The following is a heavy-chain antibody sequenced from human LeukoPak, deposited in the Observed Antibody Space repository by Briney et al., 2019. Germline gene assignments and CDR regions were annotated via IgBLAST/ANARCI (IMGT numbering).Heavy chain of an antibody. V-gene: IGHV4-4*02. CDR1: GGSISSSSGNC. CDR2: IYHSGST. J-gene: IGHJ4*02. Sequence: SETLSLTCAVSGGSISSSSGNCWTWVRQPPGKGLGWIGEIYHSGSTNYNPSLKSRVTMLLDKSKNHFSLKLSSVTAADTAVYYCARNGGNSDFDYWGQGTLVTVSS. CDR3: ARNGGNSDFDY. D-gene: IGHD4-23*01.